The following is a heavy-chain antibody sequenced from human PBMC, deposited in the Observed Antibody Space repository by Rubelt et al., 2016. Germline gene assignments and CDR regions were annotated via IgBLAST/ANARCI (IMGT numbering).Heavy chain of an antibody. Sequence: QVQLVESGGGVVQPGGSLRLSCAASGFTFSTYGMHWVRQAPGKGLEWVAFIRYDGSNNYYADSVKGGFTISREKSKNTLYLQMNSLRAEDTAVYYCAKPARLDYGINAEYFQHWGQGTLVTVSS. V-gene: IGHV3-30*02. D-gene: IGHD4-17*01. CDR3: AKPARLDYGINAEYFQH. CDR1: GFTFSTYG. CDR2: IRYDGSNN. J-gene: IGHJ1*01.